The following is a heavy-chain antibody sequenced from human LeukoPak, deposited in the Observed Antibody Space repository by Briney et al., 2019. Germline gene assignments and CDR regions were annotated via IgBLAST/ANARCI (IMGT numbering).Heavy chain of an antibody. CDR1: GDSISSGNW. V-gene: IGHV4-4*02. Sequence: SETLSLTCAVSGDSISSGNWWNWVRQPPGKGLEWIGEIYHSGTTNYKPSLKSRVTISVDKSKNQFSLNLTSVTAADTAVYYCARGRRDGYNLRNFDYWGQGTLVTVSS. CDR2: IYHSGTT. CDR3: ARGRRDGYNLRNFDY. J-gene: IGHJ4*02. D-gene: IGHD5-24*01.